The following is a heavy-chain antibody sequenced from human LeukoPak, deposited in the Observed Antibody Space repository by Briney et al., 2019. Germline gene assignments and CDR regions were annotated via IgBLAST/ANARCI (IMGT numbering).Heavy chain of an antibody. D-gene: IGHD5-18*01. CDR1: GGSVSSGHYS. V-gene: IGHV4-61*02. J-gene: IGHJ4*02. CDR3: ASTKFYSYGYRSLDY. CDR2: IHTNGST. Sequence: PSQTLSLTCTVSGGSVSSGHYSWTWMRQPAGKGLEWIGRIHTNGSTNYNPSLKSRVTISVDTSKNQFSLKLSSVTAADTAVYYCASTKFYSYGYRSLDYWGQGTLVTVSS.